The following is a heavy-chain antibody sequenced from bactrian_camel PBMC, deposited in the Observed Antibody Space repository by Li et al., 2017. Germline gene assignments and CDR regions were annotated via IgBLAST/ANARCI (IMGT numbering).Heavy chain of an antibody. D-gene: IGHD2*01. CDR1: GFTFSLYY. CDR2: VNSGGGTT. J-gene: IGHJ4*01. Sequence: QLVESGGDLVQPGGSLRLSCGGSGFTFSLYYMSWIRQAPGKGLEWVSAVNSGGGTTYYADSVKGRFTISRDNAKNTLYLQLNSLKPEDTAMYICAADLDWGPGGGYCPPWQHVYGYWGQGTQVTVS. V-gene: IGHV3S28*01. CDR3: AADLDWGPGGGYCPPWQHVYGY.